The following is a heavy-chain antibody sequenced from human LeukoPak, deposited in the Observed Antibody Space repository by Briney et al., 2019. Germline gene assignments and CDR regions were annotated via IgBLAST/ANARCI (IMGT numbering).Heavy chain of an antibody. CDR3: ARQGGWGGALSFFDP. V-gene: IGHV4-39*01. Sequence: SETLSLTCTVSGVSISTTSYYWVWIRQTPGKGLEWIGSMLYRGSTYYSPSLRSRVIISVDASKNQFFLTLSAVTAADTAVYYCARQGGWGGALSFFDPWGQGTLVTVSS. D-gene: IGHD3-16*01. J-gene: IGHJ5*02. CDR1: GVSISTTSYY. CDR2: MLYRGST.